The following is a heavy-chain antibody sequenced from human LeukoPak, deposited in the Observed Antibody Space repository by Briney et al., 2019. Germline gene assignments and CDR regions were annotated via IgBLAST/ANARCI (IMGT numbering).Heavy chain of an antibody. CDR3: ARGNDYDAFDI. Sequence: GGSLRLACAAAGFTFSSYAMHWVRQAAGKGLECVSAISSNGGSTYYANSVKGRFTISRDNSKNTLYLQMGSLRAKDMAVYYCARGNDYDAFDIWGQGTMVTVSS. CDR1: GFTFSSYA. V-gene: IGHV3-64*01. D-gene: IGHD4-11*01. J-gene: IGHJ3*02. CDR2: ISSNGGST.